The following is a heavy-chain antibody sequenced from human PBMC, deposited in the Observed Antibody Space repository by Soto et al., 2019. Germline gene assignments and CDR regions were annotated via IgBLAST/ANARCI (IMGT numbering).Heavy chain of an antibody. V-gene: IGHV4-34*01. J-gene: IGHJ4*02. D-gene: IGHD3-10*01. Sequence: QVQLQQWGAGLLKPSETLSLTCAVYGGSFSGYYWSWIRQPPGKGLEWIGEINHSGSTNYNPSLKSRVTISVDTSKNQFALKLSSVTAADTAVYYCARGLDRGYYFAYWGQGTLVTVSS. CDR1: GGSFSGYY. CDR3: ARGLDRGYYFAY. CDR2: INHSGST.